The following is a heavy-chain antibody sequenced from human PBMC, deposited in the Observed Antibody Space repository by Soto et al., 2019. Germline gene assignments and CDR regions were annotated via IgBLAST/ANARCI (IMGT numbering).Heavy chain of an antibody. D-gene: IGHD2-2*01. CDR3: ARGYCSSTSCAYRGIDY. V-gene: IGHV3-33*01. Sequence: QVQLVESGGGVVQPGRSLRLSCAASGFTFSSYGMHWVRQAPGKGLEWVAVIWYDGSNKYYADSVKGRFTISRDNSKNTLYLQMNSLRAEDTAVYYCARGYCSSTSCAYRGIDYWGQGTLVTVSS. CDR2: IWYDGSNK. J-gene: IGHJ4*02. CDR1: GFTFSSYG.